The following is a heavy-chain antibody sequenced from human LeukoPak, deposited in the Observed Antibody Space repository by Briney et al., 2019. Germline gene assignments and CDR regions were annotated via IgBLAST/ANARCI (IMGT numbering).Heavy chain of an antibody. V-gene: IGHV3-23*01. Sequence: GGSLRLSCAASGFTFSSYAMSWVRQAPGKGLEWVSAISNSGGSTYYADSVKGRFTISRGNSKNTLYLQMNSLRAEDTAVYYCAKSITGTTGGNWFDPWGQGTLVTVSS. CDR1: GFTFSSYA. CDR3: AKSITGTTGGNWFDP. CDR2: ISNSGGST. J-gene: IGHJ5*02. D-gene: IGHD1-20*01.